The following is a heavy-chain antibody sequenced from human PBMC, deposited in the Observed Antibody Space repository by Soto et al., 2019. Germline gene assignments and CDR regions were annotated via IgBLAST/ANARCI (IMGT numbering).Heavy chain of an antibody. V-gene: IGHV1-46*01. CDR3: AREKWLVRRNDPFDI. CDR2: INPNGGST. Sequence: LVKGSCKGAGYALIKYYMHWGRQAPGQGLEWMGIINPNGGSTTYAQKFQGRVTLTRDTSTNTVNMELSSLRSEDTAVYYCAREKWLVRRNDPFDIWGQGTMVTVSS. J-gene: IGHJ3*02. D-gene: IGHD6-19*01. CDR1: GYALIKYY.